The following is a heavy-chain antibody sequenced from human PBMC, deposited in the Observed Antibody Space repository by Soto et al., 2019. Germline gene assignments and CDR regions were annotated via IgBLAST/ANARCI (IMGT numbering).Heavy chain of an antibody. D-gene: IGHD2-21*02. Sequence: QLQLQESGPGLVGPSETLSLTCTVSGGSINTYNLFWAWVRQPPGKGLEWIASIHYGGNAYYSPSLTTRATISRDTSKNRVSLALTSVPAADTAVYFCARVNVTLDLWGQGTLVTVSS. V-gene: IGHV4-39*01. CDR3: ARVNVTLDL. CDR2: IHYGGNA. CDR1: GGSINTYNLF. J-gene: IGHJ4*02.